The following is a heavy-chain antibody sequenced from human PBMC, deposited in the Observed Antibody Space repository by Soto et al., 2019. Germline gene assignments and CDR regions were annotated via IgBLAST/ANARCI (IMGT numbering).Heavy chain of an antibody. D-gene: IGHD3-10*01. CDR2: ISYDGSNK. CDR1: GFTFSSYG. Sequence: PGGSLRLSCAASGFTFSSYGMHWVRQAPGKGLEWVAVISYDGSNKYYADSVKGRFTIPRDNSKNTLYLQMNSLRAEDTAVYYCAKKNYGSGSPPDYWGQGTLVTVSS. CDR3: AKKNYGSGSPPDY. J-gene: IGHJ4*02. V-gene: IGHV3-30*18.